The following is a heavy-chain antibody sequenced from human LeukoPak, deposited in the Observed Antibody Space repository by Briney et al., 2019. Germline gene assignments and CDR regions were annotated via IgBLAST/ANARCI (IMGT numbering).Heavy chain of an antibody. J-gene: IGHJ4*02. CDR1: GGSISSSNW. CDR2: IYHSGST. V-gene: IGHV4-4*02. CDR3: ARSTYYDILTGYAVLFDY. D-gene: IGHD3-9*01. Sequence: SETLSLTCAVSGGSISSSNWWSWVRQPPGKGLEWIGEIYHSGSTNYNPSLKSRVTISVDKSKNQFSLKLSPVTAADTAVYYCARSTYYDILTGYAVLFDYWGQGTLVTVSS.